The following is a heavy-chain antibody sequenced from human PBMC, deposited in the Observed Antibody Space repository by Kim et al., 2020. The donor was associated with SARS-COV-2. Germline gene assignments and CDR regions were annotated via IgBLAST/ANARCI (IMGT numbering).Heavy chain of an antibody. CDR2: INTNTGNP. D-gene: IGHD3-22*01. CDR1: GYTFTRYA. V-gene: IGHV7-4-1*02. J-gene: IGHJ4*02. Sequence: ASVKVSCKASGYTFTRYAISWVRQAPGQGLEWMGWINTNTGNPTYAQGFTGRFVFSLDTSVSTAYLEISSLKAEDTAVYFCARAVVGAWGPSYYDRSGYYYFDYWGQGALVTVSS. CDR3: ARAVVGAWGPSYYDRSGYYYFDY.